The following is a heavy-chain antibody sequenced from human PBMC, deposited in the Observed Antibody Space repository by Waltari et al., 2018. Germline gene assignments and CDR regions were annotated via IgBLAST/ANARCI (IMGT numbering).Heavy chain of an antibody. CDR3: ARGEGTMVRGVIITEFGY. CDR1: GFTFSSYA. CDR2: ISYDVSNK. J-gene: IGHJ1*01. V-gene: IGHV3-30-3*01. D-gene: IGHD3-10*01. Sequence: QVQLVESGGGVVQPGRSLRLSCAASGFTFSSYAMHWVRQAPGQWLEWLAVISYDVSNKYYAQSVNGRFTISRDNSKNTLYLQMNSLRAEDTAVYYCARGEGTMVRGVIITEFGYWGQGTLVTVSS.